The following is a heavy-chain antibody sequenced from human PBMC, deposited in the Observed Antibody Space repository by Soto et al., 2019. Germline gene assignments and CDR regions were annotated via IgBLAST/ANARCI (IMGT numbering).Heavy chain of an antibody. CDR3: ARDLRMGATRIFGY. V-gene: IGHV1-2*04. CDR2: INPNSGGT. J-gene: IGHJ4*02. Sequence: ASVKVSCKASGYTFTGYYMHWVRQAPGQGLEWMGWINPNSGGTNYAQKFQGWVTMTRDTSISTAYMELSRLRSDDTAVYYCARDLRMGATRIFGYWGQGTLVTVSS. CDR1: GYTFTGYY. D-gene: IGHD1-26*01.